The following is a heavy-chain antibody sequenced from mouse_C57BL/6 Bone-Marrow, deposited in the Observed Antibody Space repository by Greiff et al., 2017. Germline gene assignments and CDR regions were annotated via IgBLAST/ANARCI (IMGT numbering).Heavy chain of an antibody. CDR2: IDPNSGGT. CDR1: GYTFTSYW. D-gene: IGHD2-13*01. Sequence: QVHVKQPGAELVKPGASVKLSCKASGYTFTSYWMHWVKQRPGRGLEWIGRIDPNSGGTKYNEKFKCKATLTVDKPSSTAYMQLSSLTSEDSAVYYCARGRLRFAYWGQGTLVTVSA. CDR3: ARGRLRFAY. J-gene: IGHJ3*01. V-gene: IGHV1-72*01.